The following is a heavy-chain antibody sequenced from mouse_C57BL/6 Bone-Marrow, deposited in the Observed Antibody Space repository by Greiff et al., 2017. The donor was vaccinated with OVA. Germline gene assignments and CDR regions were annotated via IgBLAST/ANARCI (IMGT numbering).Heavy chain of an antibody. CDR1: GYTFTDSE. J-gene: IGHJ4*01. V-gene: IGHV1-15*01. CDR2: IDPETGGT. CDR3: SRGYSNYYAMDY. D-gene: IGHD2-5*01. Sequence: VQLQQSGAELVRPGASVTLSCKASGYTFTDSEMHWVKQTPVHGLEWIGAIDPETGGTAYNQKFKGKAILTADKSSSPDYMELRSLTSEDSAVYYCSRGYSNYYAMDYWGQGTSVTVSS.